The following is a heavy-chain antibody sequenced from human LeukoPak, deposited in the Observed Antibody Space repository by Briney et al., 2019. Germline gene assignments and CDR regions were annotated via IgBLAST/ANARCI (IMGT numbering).Heavy chain of an antibody. CDR2: INPSGGST. J-gene: IGHJ4*02. CDR1: GYTFTSYY. D-gene: IGHD3-22*01. V-gene: IGHV1-46*01. CDR3: ARDSHDTSGYPGY. Sequence: ASVKVSCKASGYTFTSYYMHWVRQAPGQGLEWMGIINPSGGSTSYAPTFQGRVTMTRDTSTSTVYMDLSSLRSEDTAVYYCARDSHDTSGYPGYWGQGTLVTVSS.